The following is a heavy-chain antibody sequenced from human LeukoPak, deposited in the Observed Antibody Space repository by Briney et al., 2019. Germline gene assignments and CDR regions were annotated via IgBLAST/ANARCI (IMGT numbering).Heavy chain of an antibody. CDR1: GYSISSGYF. CDR3: ARVMGASWFFYLDV. J-gene: IGHJ6*03. CDR2: IYHSGTT. V-gene: IGHV4-38-2*02. D-gene: IGHD3-16*02. Sequence: SETLPLTCTVSGYSISSGYFWGWIRQPPGKGLEWIGSIYHSGTTYYNPSLKSRVTMSIDKSKNQLSLEMNSVTAADTAVYYCARVMGASWFFYLDVWGKGTTVTVSS.